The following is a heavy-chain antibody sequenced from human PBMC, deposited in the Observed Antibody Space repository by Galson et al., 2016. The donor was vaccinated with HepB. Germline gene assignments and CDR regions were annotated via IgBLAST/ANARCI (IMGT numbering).Heavy chain of an antibody. CDR3: ARHSITIIGMVTDAFDI. CDR2: IDPRAPYI. J-gene: IGHJ3*02. CDR1: GYTFSNYW. V-gene: IGHV5-10-1*01. D-gene: IGHD3-3*01. Sequence: QSGAEVKKPGESLRISCKGSGYTFSNYWISWVRQMPGKGLEWMGRIDPRAPYINSSPSLQGHVTISVDKSISTAYLQWSSLKATDTAMYYCARHSITIIGMVTDAFDIWGQGTLVTVSS.